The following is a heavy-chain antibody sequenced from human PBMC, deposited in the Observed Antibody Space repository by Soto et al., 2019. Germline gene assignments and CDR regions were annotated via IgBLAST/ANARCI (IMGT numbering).Heavy chain of an antibody. D-gene: IGHD2-21*02. V-gene: IGHV3-23*01. J-gene: IGHJ3*01. CDR1: GFTFNTFA. Sequence: EVQLLESGGGLVHTGGSLRLSCAASGFTFNTFAMNWVRQAPGKGLEWVVSISGSGGTTYYADSVKGRFTISRDTSKNTLYLQMNSLSAEDTAVYYCAKGFIVVVTAIRPDDNFGVWGQGTMVTVSS. CDR3: AKGFIVVVTAIRPDDNFGV. CDR2: ISGSGGTT.